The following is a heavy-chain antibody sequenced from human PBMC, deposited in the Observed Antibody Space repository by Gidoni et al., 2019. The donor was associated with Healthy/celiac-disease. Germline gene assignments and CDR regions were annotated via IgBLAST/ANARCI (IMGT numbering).Heavy chain of an antibody. D-gene: IGHD7-27*01. CDR2: ISGSGGST. Sequence: EVQLLESGGGLVQPGGSLRLPCAASGFTFSSYAMSWVRQAPGKGLEWVSAISGSGGSTYYADSVKGRFTISRDNSKDTLYLQMNSLRAEDTAVYYCAKDARNAGLYWGLDAFDIWGQGTMVTVSS. CDR3: AKDARNAGLYWGLDAFDI. J-gene: IGHJ3*02. V-gene: IGHV3-23*01. CDR1: GFTFSSYA.